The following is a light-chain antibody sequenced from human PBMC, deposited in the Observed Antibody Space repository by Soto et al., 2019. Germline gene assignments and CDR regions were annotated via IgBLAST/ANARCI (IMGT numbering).Light chain of an antibody. Sequence: EIVLTQSPGTLSLSPGERASLSCRASQRVTSFLAWYQQKPGQAPRLLIYTASNRATGVPDRFSGSASGTDYTITISRLEPEDFAIYYCKQYFRSPRTFGHGTKVE. CDR3: KQYFRSPRT. V-gene: IGKV3-20*01. CDR1: QRVTSF. J-gene: IGKJ1*01. CDR2: TAS.